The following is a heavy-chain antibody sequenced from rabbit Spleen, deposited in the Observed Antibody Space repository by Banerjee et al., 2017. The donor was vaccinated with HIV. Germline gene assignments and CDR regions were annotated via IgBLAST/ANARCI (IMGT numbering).Heavy chain of an antibody. D-gene: IGHD5-1*01. CDR3: ARDLVAVIGWNFNL. Sequence: QEQLVESGGGLVQPEGSLTLTCKAAGFDFSSNAMCWVRQAPGKGLEWIACINIVTGKSVYASWAKGRFIMSRTSSTTVTLQMTSLTAADTATYFCARDLVAVIGWNFNLWGQGTLVTVS. CDR2: INIVTGKS. V-gene: IGHV1S47*01. CDR1: GFDFSSNA. J-gene: IGHJ4*01.